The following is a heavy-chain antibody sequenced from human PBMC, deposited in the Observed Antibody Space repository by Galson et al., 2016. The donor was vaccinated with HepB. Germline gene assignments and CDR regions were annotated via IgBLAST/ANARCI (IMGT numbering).Heavy chain of an antibody. J-gene: IGHJ4*02. V-gene: IGHV1-69*06. Sequence: SVKVSCKASGGSFSSFGTSWVRQAPGQGPEWMGEIIPFFGTTNYAPKFQGRVTISADISTSTVYMEMSSLTSDDTAMYYCARPAARGIFFHFWGQGTVVTVPS. CDR3: ARPAARGIFFHF. D-gene: IGHD3-10*01. CDR1: GGSFSSFG. CDR2: IIPFFGTT.